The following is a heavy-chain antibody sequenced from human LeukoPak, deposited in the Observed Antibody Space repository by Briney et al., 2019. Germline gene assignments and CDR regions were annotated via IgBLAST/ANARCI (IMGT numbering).Heavy chain of an antibody. CDR3: ARGVFGYCSGGSCSTIDY. CDR2: ISYDGSDK. CDR1: GFTFNNYA. V-gene: IGHV3-30-3*01. J-gene: IGHJ4*02. D-gene: IGHD2-15*01. Sequence: TGGSLRLSCAASGFTFNNYAMHWVRQAPGKGLEWVAVISYDGSDKYYADSVKGRFTISRDNSKNTLYLQMNSLRAEDTAVYYCARGVFGYCSGGSCSTIDYWGQGTLVTVSS.